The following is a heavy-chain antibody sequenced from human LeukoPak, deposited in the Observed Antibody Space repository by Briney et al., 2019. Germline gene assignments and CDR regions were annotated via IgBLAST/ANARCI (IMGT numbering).Heavy chain of an antibody. J-gene: IGHJ6*02. CDR3: AKGFSVLASNHYYYYYGLDV. CDR2: ISGDGGRA. Sequence: GGSLRLSCAASGFTFDDYAMHWVRLVPGKGLEWVSVISGDGGRASYMDSVKGRFTISRDNSKNSLYLQMNSLRTEDTALYYCAKGFSVLASNHYYYYYGLDVWGQGTTVTVSS. D-gene: IGHD3-3*01. V-gene: IGHV3-43*02. CDR1: GFTFDDYA.